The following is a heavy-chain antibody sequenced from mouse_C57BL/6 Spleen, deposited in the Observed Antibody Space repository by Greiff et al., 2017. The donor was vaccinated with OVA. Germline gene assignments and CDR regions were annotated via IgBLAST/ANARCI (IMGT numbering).Heavy chain of an antibody. Sequence: QVQLQQSGAELVMPGASVKLSCKASGYTFTSYWMHWVKQRPGQGLEWIGEIDPSDSYPTYNQKFKGKSKLTVDKSSSTAYRQLSSLTSEDSAVYYCASTTTVVGYFDYWGQGTTLTVSS. CDR1: GYTFTSYW. D-gene: IGHD1-1*01. CDR2: IDPSDSYP. J-gene: IGHJ2*01. V-gene: IGHV1-69*01. CDR3: ASTTTVVGYFDY.